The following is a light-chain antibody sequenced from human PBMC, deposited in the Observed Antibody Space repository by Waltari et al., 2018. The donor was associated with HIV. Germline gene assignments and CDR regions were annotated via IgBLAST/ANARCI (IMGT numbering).Light chain of an antibody. V-gene: IGKV3-11*01. CDR2: GAS. CDR3: QQRNNWPIT. CDR1: QSVNNY. Sequence: EIVLTQSPATLSLSPGERATLSCRASQSVNNYLAWYQQKPGQAPSLLIYGASSRATGIPARCSGRGAGTDFTHTISSLEPGDICVYYCQQRNNWPITFGQGTRLEIK. J-gene: IGKJ5*01.